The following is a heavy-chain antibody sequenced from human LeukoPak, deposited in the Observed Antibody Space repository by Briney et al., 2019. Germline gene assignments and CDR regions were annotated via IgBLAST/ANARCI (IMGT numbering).Heavy chain of an antibody. CDR1: GYNFADNW. CDR2: IYPGDSDT. CDR3: TRIRGAVVAATPLWFDP. Sequence: KAGESLQISCKGSGYNFADNWIGWVRQMPGKGLEWMGIIYPGDSDTRYSPSFQGQVTFSADKSISTAYLQWSSLKASDTAMYYCTRIRGAVVAATPLWFDPWGQGTLVTVSS. V-gene: IGHV5-51*01. J-gene: IGHJ5*02. D-gene: IGHD2-15*01.